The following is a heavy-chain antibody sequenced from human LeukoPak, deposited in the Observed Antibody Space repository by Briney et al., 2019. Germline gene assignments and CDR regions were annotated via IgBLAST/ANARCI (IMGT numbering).Heavy chain of an antibody. CDR2: IWYDGSNK. J-gene: IGHJ6*02. Sequence: GRSLRLSCAASGFTFSSYGMHWVRQAPGKGLEWVAVIWYDGSNKYYADSVKGRFTISRDNSKNTLYLQMNSLRAEDTAVYYCARGPVVPAAIKDYSYGMDVWGQGTTVTVSS. CDR3: ARGPVVPAAIKDYSYGMDV. CDR1: GFTFSSYG. V-gene: IGHV3-33*01. D-gene: IGHD2-2*02.